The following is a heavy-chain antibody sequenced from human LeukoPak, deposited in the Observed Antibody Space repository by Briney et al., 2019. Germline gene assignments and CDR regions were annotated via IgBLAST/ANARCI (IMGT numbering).Heavy chain of an antibody. Sequence: GGSLRLSCAASGFTFSSYAMSWVRQAPGQGLEWVSVISGSGGSTYYADSVKGRFTISRDNSKNTLYLQMNSLRAEDTAVYYCAKDPPTIFGVVISGAFGIWGQGTMVTVSS. D-gene: IGHD3-3*01. CDR3: AKDPPTIFGVVISGAFGI. V-gene: IGHV3-23*01. J-gene: IGHJ3*02. CDR2: ISGSGGST. CDR1: GFTFSSYA.